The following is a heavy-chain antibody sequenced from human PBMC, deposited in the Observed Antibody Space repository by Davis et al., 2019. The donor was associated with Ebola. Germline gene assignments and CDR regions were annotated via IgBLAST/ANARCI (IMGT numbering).Heavy chain of an antibody. Sequence: GESLKISRAASGFRFRSYAMRWVRQAPGKGLEWVSSVSGSGGSTYYADSVKGRFTISRDNAQNSLYLQMNSLRDEDTAIYYCAGDRDWAFDIWGQGTMVTVSS. V-gene: IGHV3-23*01. CDR3: AGDRDWAFDI. J-gene: IGHJ3*02. CDR2: VSGSGGST. CDR1: GFRFRSYA. D-gene: IGHD2-21*01.